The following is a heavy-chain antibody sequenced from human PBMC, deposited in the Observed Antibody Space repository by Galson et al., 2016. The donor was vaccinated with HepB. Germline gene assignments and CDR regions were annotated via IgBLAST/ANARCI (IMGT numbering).Heavy chain of an antibody. CDR3: AKDKTELRYFDWQSFGAFHM. Sequence: YLRLSCAVSRFTFGSYAMSWVRQAPGKGLEWVSSISDNAGSTYYADSVKGRFTISRDNSKNTLYLQMNSLRAEDTAVYYCAKDKTELRYFDWQSFGAFHMWGQGTMVTVS. J-gene: IGHJ3*02. CDR2: ISDNAGST. CDR1: RFTFGSYA. V-gene: IGHV3-23*01. D-gene: IGHD3-9*01.